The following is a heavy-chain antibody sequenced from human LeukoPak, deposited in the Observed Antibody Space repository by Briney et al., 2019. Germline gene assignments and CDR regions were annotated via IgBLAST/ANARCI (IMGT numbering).Heavy chain of an antibody. CDR2: IIASGDTT. CDR3: AKDGRSSLLP. D-gene: IGHD6-13*01. V-gene: IGHV3-23*01. Sequence: PGGSLRLSCAASGFTFSRYAMSWVRQAPGKGLEWVSGIIASGDTTDYADSVKGRFSISRDNSKNTLYLQMDSLRAEDTAVYYCAKDGRSSLLPWGQGTPVTVPS. J-gene: IGHJ5*02. CDR1: GFTFSRYA.